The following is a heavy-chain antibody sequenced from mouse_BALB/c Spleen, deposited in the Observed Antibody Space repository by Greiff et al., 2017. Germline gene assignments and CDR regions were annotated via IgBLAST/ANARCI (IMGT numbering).Heavy chain of an antibody. Sequence: EVKLQESGPGLVKPSQSLSLTCTVTGYSITSDYAWNWIRQFPGNKLEWMGYISYSGSTSYNPSLKSRISITRDTSKNQFFLQLNSVTTEDTATYYCARGRIYYDYDAWFAYWGQGTLVTVSA. CDR1: GYSITSDYA. CDR3: ARGRIYYDYDAWFAY. V-gene: IGHV3-2*02. J-gene: IGHJ3*01. D-gene: IGHD2-4*01. CDR2: ISYSGST.